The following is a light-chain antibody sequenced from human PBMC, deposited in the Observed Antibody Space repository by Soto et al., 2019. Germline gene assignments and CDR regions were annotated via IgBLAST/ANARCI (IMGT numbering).Light chain of an antibody. CDR2: QVS. CDR1: SSDIGGFYY. Sequence: QSAMTEYGSMFDSPGQSIIYSCTGTSSDIGGFYYVSWYQHHPGKDPKLMIYQVSNRPSGVSNRFSGSKSGNTASLTISGLQAEDEADYFCSSYSSRSAFYFFGAGTNVTVL. V-gene: IGLV2-14*01. CDR3: SSYSSRSAFYF. J-gene: IGLJ1*01.